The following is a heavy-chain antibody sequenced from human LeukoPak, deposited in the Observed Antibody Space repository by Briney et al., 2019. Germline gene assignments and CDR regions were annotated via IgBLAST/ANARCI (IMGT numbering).Heavy chain of an antibody. D-gene: IGHD4-11*01. CDR1: GFTFSSYG. V-gene: IGHV3-21*01. CDR2: ISSSSSYI. J-gene: IGHJ4*02. Sequence: PGRSLRLSCAASGFTFSSYGMHWVRQAPGKGLEWVSSISSSSSYIYYADSVKGRFTISRDNAKNSLYLQMNSLRAEDTAVYYCAVHDYSNSYFDYWGQGTLVTVSS. CDR3: AVHDYSNSYFDY.